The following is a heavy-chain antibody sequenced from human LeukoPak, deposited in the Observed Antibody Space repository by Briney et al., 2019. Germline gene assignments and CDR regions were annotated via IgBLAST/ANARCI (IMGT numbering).Heavy chain of an antibody. V-gene: IGHV4-34*01. CDR2: INHSGST. D-gene: IGHD5-12*01. J-gene: IGHJ4*02. CDR3: ARGWLRLGSIDY. CDR1: GFTFSDYY. Sequence: NSGGSLRLSCAASGFTFSDYYMSWIRQAPGKGLEWIGEINHSGSTNYNPSLKSRVTISVDTSKNQFSLKLSSVTVADTAAYYCARGWLRLGSIDYWGQGTLVTVFS.